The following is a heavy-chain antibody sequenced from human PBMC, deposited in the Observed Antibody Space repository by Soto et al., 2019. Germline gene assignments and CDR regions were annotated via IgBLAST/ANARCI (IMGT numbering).Heavy chain of an antibody. CDR3: ARASGWSGYYPFEY. Sequence: TLSLPCPVSGCSIRSTRYSWSWIRQPPGKGLEWIGYIYHSGSTYYNPYLKSRVTISVDRSKNQFSLKLSSVTAADTAVYYCARASGWSGYYPFEYWGQGTLVTVSA. CDR2: IYHSGST. D-gene: IGHD3-3*01. CDR1: GCSIRSTRYS. J-gene: IGHJ4*02. V-gene: IGHV4-30-2*01.